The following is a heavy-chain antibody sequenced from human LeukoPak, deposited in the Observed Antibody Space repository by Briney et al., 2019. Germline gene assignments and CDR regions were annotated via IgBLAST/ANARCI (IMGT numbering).Heavy chain of an antibody. CDR1: GFTFENYA. V-gene: IGHV3-9*01. CDR3: AKVRGTYRSGYFFDY. Sequence: GRSLRLSCAASGFTFENYAMPWFRQAPGKGLEGLAIISWNSGYIGYVDSVKGRLTISRDNAKKSLDMQMNSLTAEDPSFYYCAKVRGTYRSGYFFDYWGQGTLVTVSS. CDR2: ISWNSGYI. D-gene: IGHD3-22*01. J-gene: IGHJ4*02.